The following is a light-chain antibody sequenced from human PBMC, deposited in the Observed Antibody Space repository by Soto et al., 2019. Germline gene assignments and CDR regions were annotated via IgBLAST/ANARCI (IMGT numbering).Light chain of an antibody. V-gene: IGKV3-15*01. Sequence: DIVLTQSPGTLSLSPGGRATLSCRASQSVSSNLAWYQQKPGQAPRLLIYGASTRATGIPARFSGSGSGTEFTLTISSLQSEDFAVYYCQHYGYSTWTFGQGTKVDIK. CDR3: QHYGYSTWT. J-gene: IGKJ1*01. CDR2: GAS. CDR1: QSVSSN.